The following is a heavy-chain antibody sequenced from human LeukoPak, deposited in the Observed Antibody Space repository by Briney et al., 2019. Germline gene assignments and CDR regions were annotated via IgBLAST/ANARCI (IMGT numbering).Heavy chain of an antibody. CDR1: GFTFSSYA. CDR2: IKEDATEK. J-gene: IGHJ4*02. V-gene: IGHV3-7*01. D-gene: IGHD1-1*01. CDR3: ATFNNFANG. Sequence: PGGSLRLSCAASGFTFSSYAMSWVRQAPGQGLEWVANIKEDATEKYYVDSVKGRFTISRDNAKKSLYLQMNSLRVEDTAVYYCATFNNFANGWGQGTLVTVSS.